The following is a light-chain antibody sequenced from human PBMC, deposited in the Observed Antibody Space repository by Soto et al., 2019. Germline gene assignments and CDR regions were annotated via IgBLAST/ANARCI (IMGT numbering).Light chain of an antibody. CDR2: DNN. V-gene: IGLV1-51*01. Sequence: QSVLTQPPSVSAAPGQKITISCSGSSSNIGINYVSWFQHLPGTAPKLLMYDNNKRPSGIPDRFCVAKSGTSATLGITGLQTGDEADDYCGTWDSSLGVYVFGTGSKLTVL. J-gene: IGLJ1*01. CDR3: GTWDSSLGVYV. CDR1: SSNIGINY.